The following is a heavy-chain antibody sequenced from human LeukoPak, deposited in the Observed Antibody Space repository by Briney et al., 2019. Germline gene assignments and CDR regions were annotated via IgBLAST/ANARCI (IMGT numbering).Heavy chain of an antibody. V-gene: IGHV3-30-3*01. Sequence: GRSLRLSCAASGFTFSSYAMHWVRQAPGQELEWVAVISYDGSNKYYADSVKGRFTISRDNSKNTLYLQMNSLRAEDTAVYYCARGDPYYYDSSGYIFWGQGTLVTVSS. CDR2: ISYDGSNK. D-gene: IGHD3-22*01. CDR1: GFTFSSYA. CDR3: ARGDPYYYDSSGYIF. J-gene: IGHJ4*02.